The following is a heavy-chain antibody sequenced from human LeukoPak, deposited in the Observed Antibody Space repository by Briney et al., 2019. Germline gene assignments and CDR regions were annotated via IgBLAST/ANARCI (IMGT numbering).Heavy chain of an antibody. CDR2: ISYDGSSK. CDR1: GFTFSSYG. D-gene: IGHD1-26*01. Sequence: GRSLRLSCAASGFTFSSYGMHWVRQAPGKGLEWVAVISYDGSSKYYADSVKGRFTISRDNSKNTLYLQMNSLRAEDTAVYYCAKDLRSRWELLQDYYYGMDVWGQGTTVTVSS. J-gene: IGHJ6*02. CDR3: AKDLRSRWELLQDYYYGMDV. V-gene: IGHV3-30*18.